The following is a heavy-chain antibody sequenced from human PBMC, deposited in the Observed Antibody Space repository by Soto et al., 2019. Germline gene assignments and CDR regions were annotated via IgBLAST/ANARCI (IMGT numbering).Heavy chain of an antibody. V-gene: IGHV1-2*02. J-gene: IGHJ4*02. CDR1: GYTFTGYY. D-gene: IGHD3-22*01. CDR2: INPNSGGT. Sequence: GASVKVSCKASGYTFTGYYMHWVRQAPGQGLEWMGWINPNSGGTNYAQKFQGRVTMTRDTSISTAYMELSRLRSDDTAVYYCARGLRYDSSGSTAPWSQGTLVTVSS. CDR3: ARGLRYDSSGSTAP.